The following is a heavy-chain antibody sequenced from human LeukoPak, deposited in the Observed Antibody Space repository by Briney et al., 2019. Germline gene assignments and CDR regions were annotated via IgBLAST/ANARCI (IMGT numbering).Heavy chain of an antibody. V-gene: IGHV3-30*18. D-gene: IGHD3-10*01. CDR1: GFTFSSYG. CDR3: AKGDITMVRGVIIKTFIDY. CDR2: ISYDGSNK. J-gene: IGHJ4*02. Sequence: GGSLRLSFAASGFTFSSYGMHGVRQAPGKGLEWVAVISYDGSNKYYVDSVKGRFTISRDNSRNTLYLQMNSLRAEDTAVYYCAKGDITMVRGVIIKTFIDYWGQGTLVAVSS.